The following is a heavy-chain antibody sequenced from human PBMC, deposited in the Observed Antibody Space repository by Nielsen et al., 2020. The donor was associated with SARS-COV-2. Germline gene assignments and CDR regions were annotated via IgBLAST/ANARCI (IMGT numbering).Heavy chain of an antibody. CDR2: INHSGST. J-gene: IGHJ4*02. Sequence: LETLSLTCAVYGGSFSGYYWSWIRQPPGKGLEWIGEINHSGSTNYNPSLKSRVTISVDTSKNQFSLKLSSVTAADTAVYYCARRRRITGASAGYFDYWGQGTLVTVSS. D-gene: IGHD1-20*01. CDR3: ARRRRITGASAGYFDY. CDR1: GGSFSGYY. V-gene: IGHV4-34*01.